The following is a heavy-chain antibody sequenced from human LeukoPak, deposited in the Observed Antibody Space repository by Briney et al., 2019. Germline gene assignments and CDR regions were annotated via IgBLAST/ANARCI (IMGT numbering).Heavy chain of an antibody. CDR2: IKQDGSEK. V-gene: IGHV3-7*01. D-gene: IGHD2-21*02. CDR3: ARDSGCRGGVCYSLYDC. CDR1: GFTFSSYG. J-gene: IGHJ4*02. Sequence: GRSLRLSCAASGFTFSSYGMHWVRQAPGKGLEWVANIKQDGSEKYYVDSVRGRFTISRDNAKNSLYLQMNSLRVEDTAVYFCARDSGCRGGVCYSLYDCWGQGSLVTVSS.